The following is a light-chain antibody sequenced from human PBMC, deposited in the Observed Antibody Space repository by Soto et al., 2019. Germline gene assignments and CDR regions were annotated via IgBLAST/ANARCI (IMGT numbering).Light chain of an antibody. Sequence: DIQMTQSPSTLSSSVGDRFTITCRASQSITSWLAWYQQKPGKAPKLPIYDVSSLESGVPSRFSGSGSGTEFTLTISSLQPDDFGTYYCQQYDTYWTFGQGTRLEI. V-gene: IGKV1-5*01. CDR1: QSITSW. CDR2: DVS. CDR3: QQYDTYWT. J-gene: IGKJ5*01.